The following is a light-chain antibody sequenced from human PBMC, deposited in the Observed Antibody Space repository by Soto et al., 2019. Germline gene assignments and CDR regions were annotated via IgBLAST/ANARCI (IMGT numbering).Light chain of an antibody. J-gene: IGLJ2*01. CDR2: EVT. CDR1: SSDVGGYNY. Sequence: QSVLTQPPSASGSLGQSVTISCTGTSSDVGGYNYVSWHQQHPGKAPKVMIYEVTKRPPGVPDRFSGSKSGNTASLTVSGLHAEDDADYFCSSLAGGDIPLLLGGGTNLTVL. CDR3: SSLAGGDIPLL. V-gene: IGLV2-8*01.